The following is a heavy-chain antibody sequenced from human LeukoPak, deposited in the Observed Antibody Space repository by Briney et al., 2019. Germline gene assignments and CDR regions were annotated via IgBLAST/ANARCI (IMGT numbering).Heavy chain of an antibody. CDR1: GGSFSGYY. CDR3: ARGLRPRVAFDI. Sequence: SETLSLTCAVYGGSFSGYYWSWIRQPPGKGLEWIGEINHSGSTNYNPSLKSRVTISVDTSKNQFSLKLSSVTAADTAVYYCARGLRPRVAFDIWGQGTMVTVSS. CDR2: INHSGST. J-gene: IGHJ3*02. V-gene: IGHV4-34*01.